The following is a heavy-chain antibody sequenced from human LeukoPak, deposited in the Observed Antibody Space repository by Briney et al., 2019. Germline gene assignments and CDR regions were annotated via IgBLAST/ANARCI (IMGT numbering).Heavy chain of an antibody. CDR3: AHRQPPSLSFHS. V-gene: IGHV2-5*01. CDR2: IYWNDDM. J-gene: IGHJ4*02. Sequence: SGPALVEPTQTLTLTCTFSGFSLSTTGVGVGWIRQPPGKALEWLAIIYWNDDMGYSPSLKTRLTITKDTANNQVVLTMTNMDPVDTGTYFCAHRQPPSLSFHSWGQGTLVIVSS. CDR1: GFSLSTTGVG.